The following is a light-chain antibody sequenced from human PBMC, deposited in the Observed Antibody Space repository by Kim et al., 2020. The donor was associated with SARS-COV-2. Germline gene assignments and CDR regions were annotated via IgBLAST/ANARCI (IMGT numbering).Light chain of an antibody. J-gene: IGKJ2*01. Sequence: SASVGDRVTITCRESQTMSNNLNWYQQKPGKAPKLLIYAGSNLQSGVTSRFSGSGSGADFTLTISSLQPEDFATYYCQQSYSFPYTFGQGTKLEI. CDR1: QTMSNN. CDR3: QQSYSFPYT. V-gene: IGKV1-39*01. CDR2: AGS.